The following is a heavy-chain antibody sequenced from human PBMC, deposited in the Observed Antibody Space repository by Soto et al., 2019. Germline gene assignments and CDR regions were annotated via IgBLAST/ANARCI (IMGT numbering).Heavy chain of an antibody. D-gene: IGHD3-10*01. J-gene: IGHJ4*02. CDR2: IYYSGST. V-gene: IGHV4-61*01. Sequence: SETLSLTCTVSGGSVSSGSYYWSWIRQPPGKGLEWIGYIYYSGSTNYNPSLKSRVTISVDTSKNQFSLKLSSVTAADTAVYYCARVARWFGEFHFGYWGQGTLVTVSS. CDR3: ARVARWFGEFHFGY. CDR1: GGSVSSGSYY.